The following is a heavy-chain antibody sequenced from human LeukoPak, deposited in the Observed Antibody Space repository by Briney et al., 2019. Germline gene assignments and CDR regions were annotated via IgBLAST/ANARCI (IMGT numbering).Heavy chain of an antibody. CDR2: ISSSSSTI. D-gene: IGHD5-12*01. J-gene: IGHJ4*02. CDR1: GFTFSSYA. CDR3: AREVWEEIVGTLHFDY. V-gene: IGHV3-48*04. Sequence: PGGSLRLSCAASGFTFSSYAMSWVRQAPGKGLEWVSYISSSSSTIYYADSVKGRFTISRDNAKNSLYLQMNSLRAEDTAVYYCAREVWEEIVGTLHFDYWGQGTLVTVS.